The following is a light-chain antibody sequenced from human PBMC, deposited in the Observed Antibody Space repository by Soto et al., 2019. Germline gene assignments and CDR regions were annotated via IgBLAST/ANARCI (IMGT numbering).Light chain of an antibody. CDR2: GAS. Sequence: EIVLTQSPGTLSLSPGERATLSCRASQSLTNNYLAWYQQKPGRALRLLIDGASTRATGIPDRFRGSGSGTDFTHTISRLEPEDVAVYYCQQYEAVVTFGQGTKVEI. CDR1: QSLTNNY. V-gene: IGKV3-20*01. CDR3: QQYEAVVT. J-gene: IGKJ1*01.